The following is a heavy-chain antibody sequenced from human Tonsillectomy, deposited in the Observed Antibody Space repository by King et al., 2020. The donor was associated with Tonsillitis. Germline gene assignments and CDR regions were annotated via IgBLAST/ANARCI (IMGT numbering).Heavy chain of an antibody. J-gene: IGHJ6*02. CDR2: ISSSSSYI. Sequence: QLVQSGGGLVKPGGSLRLSCAASGFTFSSYGMNWVRQAPGKGLEWVSSISSSSSYIYYADSVKGRFTISRDNAKNSLYLQMNSLRAEDTAVYYCARAGDIVVWVAANYGMDVWGQGTTVTVSS. D-gene: IGHD2-15*01. V-gene: IGHV3-21*01. CDR1: GFTFSSYG. CDR3: ARAGDIVVWVAANYGMDV.